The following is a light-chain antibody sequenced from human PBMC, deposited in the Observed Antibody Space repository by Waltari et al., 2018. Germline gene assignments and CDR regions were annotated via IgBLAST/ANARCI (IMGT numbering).Light chain of an antibody. CDR3: SSYTRSGTVV. CDR2: DVR. J-gene: IGLJ2*01. CDR1: SSDVGAYNF. Sequence: QSALTQPASVSGSPGQSITISCTGSSSDVGAYNFVSWHQQHPGNAPILMIYDVRDRPSGVSNPFSGSKSGNTASLTISGLQAEDESDYYCSSYTRSGTVVFGGGTKVTVL. V-gene: IGLV2-14*03.